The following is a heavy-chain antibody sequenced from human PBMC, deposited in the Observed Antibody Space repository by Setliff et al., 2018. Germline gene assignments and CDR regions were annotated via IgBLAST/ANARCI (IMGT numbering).Heavy chain of an antibody. CDR1: GGTFSSYA. V-gene: IGHV1-69*13. CDR2: IIPIFGTA. Sequence: SVKVSCKASGGTFSSYAISWVRQAPGQGLEWMGGIIPIFGTANYAQKFQGRVTITADESTSTAYMELSSLRSEDTAVYYCASLYYGSGSPTLDYWGQGTLVTVSS. CDR3: ASLYYGSGSPTLDY. D-gene: IGHD3-10*01. J-gene: IGHJ4*02.